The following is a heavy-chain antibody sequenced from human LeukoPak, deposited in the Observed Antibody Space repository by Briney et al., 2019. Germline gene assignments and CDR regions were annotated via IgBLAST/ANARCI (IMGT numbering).Heavy chain of an antibody. CDR2: INPNSGGT. CDR1: GYTFTSYG. D-gene: IGHD3-10*01. CDR3: ARVWSGSGSAPFDY. V-gene: IGHV1-2*04. J-gene: IGHJ4*02. Sequence: ASVKVSCTASGYTFTSYGISWVRQAPGQGLEWMGWINPNSGGTNYAQKFQGWVTMTRDTSISTAYMELSRLRSDDTAVYYCARVWSGSGSAPFDYWGQGTLVTVSS.